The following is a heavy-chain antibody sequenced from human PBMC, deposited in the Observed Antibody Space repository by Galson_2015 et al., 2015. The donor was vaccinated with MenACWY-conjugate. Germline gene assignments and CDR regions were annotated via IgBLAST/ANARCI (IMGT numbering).Heavy chain of an antibody. CDR1: GDSISSHVW. D-gene: IGHD3-3*02. V-gene: IGHV4-4*02. CDR2: IYHSGSA. J-gene: IGHJ4*02. CDR3: ARGVNLASMAGY. Sequence: ETLSLTCAISGDSISSHVWWNWVRLPPGEGLEWIGEIYHSGSANYNPSLKSRVTISVDTSKNQFSLTMTSVTAADTAVYYCARGVNLASMAGYWGQGTLVTVSS.